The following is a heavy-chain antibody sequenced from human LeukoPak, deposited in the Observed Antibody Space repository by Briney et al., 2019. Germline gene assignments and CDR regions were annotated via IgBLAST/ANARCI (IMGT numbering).Heavy chain of an antibody. CDR3: GRPHLGGSALTNFAC. CDR2: IYYSGST. J-gene: IGHJ4*02. V-gene: IGHV4-39*01. CDR1: GASISSSNYY. D-gene: IGHD1-26*01. Sequence: SETLSLTCTVSGASISSSNYYWGWIRQPPGKGLEWIASIYYSGSTSYNPSLKSRVTISVDTSKNQFSLKVSSVTAADTAGYYGGRPHLGGSALTNFACWGQGTLVTVSS.